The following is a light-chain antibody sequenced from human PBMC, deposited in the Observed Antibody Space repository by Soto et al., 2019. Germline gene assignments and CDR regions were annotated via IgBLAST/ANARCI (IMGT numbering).Light chain of an antibody. CDR3: HQVYTYPRT. CDR2: GAS. CDR1: QGVRSY. V-gene: IGKV1-9*01. Sequence: IPLTQSPSSLSASVGDRVTITCRASQGVRSYLAWFQQRPGKAPNLLIFGASTLQNGVPARFSGGGFGTEFTLTITSLQPEDFATYYCHQVYTYPRTFGQGTKVEIK. J-gene: IGKJ1*01.